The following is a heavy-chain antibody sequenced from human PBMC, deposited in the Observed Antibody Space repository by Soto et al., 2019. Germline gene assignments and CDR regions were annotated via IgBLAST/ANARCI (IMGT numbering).Heavy chain of an antibody. CDR2: ISYDGSNK. CDR1: GLTFSSYG. D-gene: IGHD3-22*01. J-gene: IGHJ4*02. V-gene: IGHV3-30*18. Sequence: QVQLVESGGGVVQPGRSLRLSCAASGLTFSSYGMHWVRQAPGKGLEWVAVISYDGSNKYYADSVKVRFTISRDNSKNTLYLQMNSLRAEDTAVYYCAKSYYYDSSGYFNYWGQGTLVTVSS. CDR3: AKSYYYDSSGYFNY.